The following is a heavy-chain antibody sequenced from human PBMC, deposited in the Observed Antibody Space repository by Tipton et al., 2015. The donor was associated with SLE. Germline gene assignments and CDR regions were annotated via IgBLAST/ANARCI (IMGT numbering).Heavy chain of an antibody. D-gene: IGHD3-3*01. CDR2: IYTGGST. V-gene: IGHV3-66*01. J-gene: IGHJ4*02. Sequence: SLRLSCAASGFTVSSNYMSWVRQAPGKGLEWVSVIYTGGSTYYADSVKGRFTISRDSSKNTLYLQMNSLRAEDTAVYYCARDETFGVVNYWGQGTLVTVSS. CDR1: GFTVSSNY. CDR3: ARDETFGVVNY.